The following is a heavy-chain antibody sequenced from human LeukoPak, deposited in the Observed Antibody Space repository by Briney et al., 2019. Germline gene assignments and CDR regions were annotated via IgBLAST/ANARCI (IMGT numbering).Heavy chain of an antibody. D-gene: IGHD3-10*01. CDR2: IYYTGRT. Sequence: PSETLSLTCAVSGGSISSSSYYWGWVRQPPGGGLEWLGSIYYTGRTYYNPSLKSRVTISVDTSKNQCSLNLTSFTAADTAVYYCATLPQVTLVRGVMSWFDPRGQGTLVTASS. J-gene: IGHJ5*02. CDR1: GGSISSSSYY. CDR3: ATLPQVTLVRGVMSWFDP. V-gene: IGHV4-39*01.